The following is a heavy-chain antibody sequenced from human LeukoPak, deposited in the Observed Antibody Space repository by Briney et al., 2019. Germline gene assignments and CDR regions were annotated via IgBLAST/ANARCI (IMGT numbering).Heavy chain of an antibody. CDR1: GFNFTNFW. Sequence: GESLKISCQASGFNFTNFWIAWVRQMPGKGLKWMGIIYPGDSDARYSPSFQGQVTISADKSISTAYLQWSSLKASDTAMYYCARRRDLYSGSYYPFDYWGQGTLVTVSS. V-gene: IGHV5-51*01. CDR3: ARRRDLYSGSYYPFDY. D-gene: IGHD1-26*01. CDR2: IYPGDSDA. J-gene: IGHJ4*02.